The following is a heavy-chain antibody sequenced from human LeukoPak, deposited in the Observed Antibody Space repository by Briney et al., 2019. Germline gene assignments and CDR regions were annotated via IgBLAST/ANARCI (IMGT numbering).Heavy chain of an antibody. D-gene: IGHD1-26*01. J-gene: IGHJ3*02. V-gene: IGHV3-21*01. CDR1: GFTFSSYS. CDR3: TGGATGDAFDI. CDR2: ISSSSSYI. Sequence: GGSLRLSCAASGFTFSSYSMNWVSQAPGKGLEWVSSISSSSSYIYYADSVKGRFTISRDNAKNSLYLQMNSLRAEDTAVYYCTGGATGDAFDIWGQGTMVTVSS.